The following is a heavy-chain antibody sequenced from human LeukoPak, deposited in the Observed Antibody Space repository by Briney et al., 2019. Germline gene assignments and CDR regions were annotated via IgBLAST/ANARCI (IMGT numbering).Heavy chain of an antibody. CDR1: GFIVNTYY. J-gene: IGHJ4*02. CDR2: IYSDGST. CDR3: ARIYSGSHYS. Sequence: GGSLRLSCAISGFIVNTYYMSWVRQAPGKGLEWVSIIYSDGSTYYADSVKGRFTISRDTSKNTLFLQMNSLRAEDTAVYYCARIYSGSHYSWGQGTLVTISS. D-gene: IGHD1-26*01. V-gene: IGHV3-53*01.